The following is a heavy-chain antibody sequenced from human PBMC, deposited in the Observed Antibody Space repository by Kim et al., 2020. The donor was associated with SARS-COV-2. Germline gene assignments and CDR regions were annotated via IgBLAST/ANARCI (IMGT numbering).Heavy chain of an antibody. CDR2: ISHDGTNE. CDR3: ARGNEGDS. J-gene: IGHJ4*02. Sequence: GGSLRLSCAASGFSLRPFAMHWVRQAPGKGLEWVALISHDGTNEFYADFVKGRFTISRDNSRNTFYLQMNSLRPEDTAVYYCARGNEGDSWGQGTLVIVS. CDR1: GFSLRPFA. D-gene: IGHD1-1*01. V-gene: IGHV3-30*04.